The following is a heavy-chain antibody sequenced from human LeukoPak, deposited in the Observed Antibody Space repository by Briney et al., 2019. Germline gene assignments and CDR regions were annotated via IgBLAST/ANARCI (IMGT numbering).Heavy chain of an antibody. CDR1: GYTFTTYR. CDR2: ISGYNGNT. Sequence: ASVKVSCKASGYTFTTYRISWVRQAPGQGLEWMGWISGYNGNTNYAQKLQGRVTMTTDTSTSTAYMELSSLRSDDTAVYYCARDLGGGSHYFDYWGRGTLVTVSS. V-gene: IGHV1-18*04. J-gene: IGHJ4*02. D-gene: IGHD1-26*01. CDR3: ARDLGGGSHYFDY.